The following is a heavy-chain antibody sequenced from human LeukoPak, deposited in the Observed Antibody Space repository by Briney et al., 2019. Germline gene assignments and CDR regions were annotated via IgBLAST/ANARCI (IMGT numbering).Heavy chain of an antibody. CDR3: ARDGSNWSNDYYHGVDV. D-gene: IGHD4-11*01. V-gene: IGHV4-31*03. CDR2: IYYSGST. J-gene: IGHJ6*02. CDR1: GGSISSSSYY. Sequence: PSETLSLTCTVSGGSISSSSYYWSWIRQHPGKGLEWIAYIYYSGSTYYNPSLKSRVTISVDTSKNQFSLKLSSVTAADTAVYYCARDGSNWSNDYYHGVDVWGQGTTVTVS.